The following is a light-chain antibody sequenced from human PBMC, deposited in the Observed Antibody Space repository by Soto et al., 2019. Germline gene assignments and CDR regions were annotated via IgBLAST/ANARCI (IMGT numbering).Light chain of an antibody. J-gene: IGLJ7*01. CDR1: SSDVGSYNL. V-gene: IGLV2-23*01. CDR3: CSYAGSSTSAV. Sequence: QSVLTQPASVSGSPVQSITISCTGTSSDVGSYNLVSWYQQHPGKAPKLMIYEGSKRPSGVSNRFSGSKSGNTASLTISGLQAEDEADYYCCSYAGSSTSAVFGGGTQLTVL. CDR2: EGS.